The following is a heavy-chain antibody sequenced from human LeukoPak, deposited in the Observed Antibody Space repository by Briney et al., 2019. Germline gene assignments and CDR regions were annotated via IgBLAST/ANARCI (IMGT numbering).Heavy chain of an antibody. V-gene: IGHV3-7*01. D-gene: IGHD3-3*01. Sequence: GGSLRLPCLASGFTVSNSWMTWGRQAPGRGLEWVANMKEEGSDKQYVDSVRGRFTVSRDNAKNSLSLQMDGLRAEDTAVYHCARESDVWSGPGIGRPLDVWGKGTTVTVSS. CDR2: MKEEGSDK. J-gene: IGHJ6*04. CDR3: ARESDVWSGPGIGRPLDV. CDR1: GFTVSNSW.